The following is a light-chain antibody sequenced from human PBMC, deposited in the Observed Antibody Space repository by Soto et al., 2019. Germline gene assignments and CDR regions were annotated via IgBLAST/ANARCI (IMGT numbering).Light chain of an antibody. Sequence: QSALTQPASVSGSPGQSIAISCTGTSSDVGAYNYVSWYQQHPGKAPKLMIYDVNNRPSGVSNRFSGFKSGNTASLTISGLQAEDEADYYCCSYTTSSTYVFGTGTKVTVL. J-gene: IGLJ1*01. CDR1: SSDVGAYNY. CDR3: CSYTTSSTYV. CDR2: DVN. V-gene: IGLV2-14*03.